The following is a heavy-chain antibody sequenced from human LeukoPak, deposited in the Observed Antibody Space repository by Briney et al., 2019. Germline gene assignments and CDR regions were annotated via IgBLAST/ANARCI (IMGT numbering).Heavy chain of an antibody. J-gene: IGHJ4*02. CDR1: GGSISSSSYY. CDR2: IYYSGST. D-gene: IGHD3-22*01. V-gene: IGHV4-39*07. Sequence: PSETLSLTCTVSGGSISSSSYYWGWIRQPPGKGLEWTGSIYYSGSTYYNPSLKSRVTISVDTSKNQFSLKLSSVTAADTAVHYCARVDSGGYHSDYWGQGTLVTVSS. CDR3: ARVDSGGYHSDY.